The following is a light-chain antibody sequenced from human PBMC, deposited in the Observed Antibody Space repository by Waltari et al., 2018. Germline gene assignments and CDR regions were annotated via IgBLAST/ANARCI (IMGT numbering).Light chain of an antibody. CDR3: SSWDDRLSGVV. Sequence: SVLTQPPSASGTPGQTVTISCSGSHFTMGSNTVKWYQQLPGTAPKLLIYNDYQRPAGVPGRFAASKSGTAASLAIRGLQSEDEADYYCSSWDDRLSGVVFGEGTKLTVL. J-gene: IGLJ3*02. CDR1: HFTMGSNT. V-gene: IGLV1-44*01. CDR2: NDY.